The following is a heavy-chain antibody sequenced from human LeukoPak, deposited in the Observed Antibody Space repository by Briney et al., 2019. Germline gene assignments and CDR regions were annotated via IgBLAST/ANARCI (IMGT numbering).Heavy chain of an antibody. CDR1: GFSVNDNY. V-gene: IGHV3-53*01. J-gene: IGHJ4*02. D-gene: IGHD4-17*01. CDR3: ARTNPVYGDYDY. CDR2: MFPDGRT. Sequence: GGSLRLSCIVSGFSVNDNYMSWVRQAPGKGLQWVSVMFPDGRTFYGDSVGGRFTISRDLARNTLLLQMHSLRADDTAVHYCARTNPVYGDYDYWGQGTLVTVSS.